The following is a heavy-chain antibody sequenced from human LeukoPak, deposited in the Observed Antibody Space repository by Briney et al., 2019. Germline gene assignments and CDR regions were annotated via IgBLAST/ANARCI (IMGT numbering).Heavy chain of an antibody. CDR2: ISGSGGIT. CDR1: GFNFGSYT. Sequence: GGSLRLSSAASGFNFGSYTMNWVRQAPGKGLEWVSGISGSGGITYYADSVKGRFTISRDNSKNTLYLQMNSLRAEDTAVYYCAKPACYNANCYTPRAPFDSWGQGTLVTVSS. D-gene: IGHD2-2*02. V-gene: IGHV3-23*01. CDR3: AKPACYNANCYTPRAPFDS. J-gene: IGHJ4*02.